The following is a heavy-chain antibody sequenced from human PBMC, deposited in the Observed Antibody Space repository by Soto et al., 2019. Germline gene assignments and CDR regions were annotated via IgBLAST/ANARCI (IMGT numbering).Heavy chain of an antibody. CDR2: IYPGDSDA. CDR1: GYSFTSYW. V-gene: IGHV5-51*01. Sequence: GESLKIACKGSGYSFTSYWIGWVRQMPGKGLEWMGIIYPGDSDARYSPSFEGQVTISVDKSTSTAYLQWSSLKASDTAMYYCATDTARTYYYYGMDVWGQGTTVTVSS. J-gene: IGHJ6*02. CDR3: ATDTARTYYYYGMDV. D-gene: IGHD5-18*01.